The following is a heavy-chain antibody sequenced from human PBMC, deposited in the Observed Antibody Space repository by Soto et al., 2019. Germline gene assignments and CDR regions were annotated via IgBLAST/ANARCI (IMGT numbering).Heavy chain of an antibody. D-gene: IGHD1-1*01. J-gene: IGHJ3*02. CDR1: GYTFTTYY. CDR3: ARDPVPSDAGPGRYPADI. Sequence: QVRLVQSGAEVKKPGASVTISCRASGYTFTTYYLHWVRQAPGQGLEWMGIINPNGGSTTYSQHFQGRLTMARDTSATIVYMELSGLRYEDPAVYFCARDPVPSDAGPGRYPADIWGQGTLVTISS. CDR2: INPNGGST. V-gene: IGHV1-46*01.